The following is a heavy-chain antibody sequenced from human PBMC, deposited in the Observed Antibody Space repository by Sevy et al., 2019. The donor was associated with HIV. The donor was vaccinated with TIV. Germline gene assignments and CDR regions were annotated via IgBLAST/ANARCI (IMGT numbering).Heavy chain of an antibody. Sequence: GGSLRLSCAVSGFTFSRYAMHWVRQAPGKGLEWVAVMSYDGGNKYYADSVKGRFTTSRDNSKNTLFLHMNSLRAEDTAVYYCARIGMGQTYGTPPWYWGQGTLVTVSS. CDR3: ARIGMGQTYGTPPWY. D-gene: IGHD3-10*01. J-gene: IGHJ4*02. CDR2: MSYDGGNK. CDR1: GFTFSRYA. V-gene: IGHV3-30-3*01.